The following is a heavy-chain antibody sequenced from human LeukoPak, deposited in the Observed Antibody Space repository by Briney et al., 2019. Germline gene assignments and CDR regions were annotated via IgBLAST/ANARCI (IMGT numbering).Heavy chain of an antibody. J-gene: IGHJ4*02. CDR1: GFTFGDHA. CDR2: IRSKAYGGTT. V-gene: IGHV3-49*03. CDR3: TRDLPSSYYDSSGYSLWYFDY. D-gene: IGHD3-22*01. Sequence: PGGSPRLSCTVSGFTFGDHAMSRFRQAPGKGLEWVSYIRSKAYGGTTEYAASVKGRFTISRDDSESIAYLQMNSLKTEDTAVYYCTRDLPSSYYDSSGYSLWYFDYWGQGTLVTVSS.